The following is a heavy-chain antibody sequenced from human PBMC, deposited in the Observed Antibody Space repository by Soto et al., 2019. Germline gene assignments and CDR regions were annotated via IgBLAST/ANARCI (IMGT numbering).Heavy chain of an antibody. CDR2: ISGSGASP. V-gene: IGHV3-23*01. D-gene: IGHD2-2*01. CDR1: GFTFRTYT. J-gene: IGHJ4*02. CDR3: AKARCSTTNCYVPDY. Sequence: VDSRRLSCAASGFTFRTYTVSCVRRAPGRGLEWVSAISGSGASPSYADSVQDRFTISRDNPKRTLYLQMNNLRAEDTAVYYCAKARCSTTNCYVPDYWGQGT.